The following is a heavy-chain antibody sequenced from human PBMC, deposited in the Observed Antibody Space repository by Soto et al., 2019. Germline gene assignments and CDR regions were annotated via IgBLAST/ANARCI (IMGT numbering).Heavy chain of an antibody. D-gene: IGHD6-13*01. CDR3: AKENGYSSSWFEFDY. J-gene: IGHJ4*02. Sequence: GGSLRLSCAASGFTFSSYAMRWVRQAPGKGLEWVSAVSGSGGSTYYADSVKGRFPISRDNSKNTLYLQMNSLRAEDTAVYYCAKENGYSSSWFEFDYWGQGTLVTVSS. CDR1: GFTFSSYA. CDR2: VSGSGGST. V-gene: IGHV3-23*01.